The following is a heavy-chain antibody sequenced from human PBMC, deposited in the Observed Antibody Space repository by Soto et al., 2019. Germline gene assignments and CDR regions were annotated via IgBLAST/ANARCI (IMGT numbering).Heavy chain of an antibody. CDR1: GFSFSKYG. CDR3: AKGYEVSPPVASGWYSNYFYGVDV. Sequence: QVLLVESGGGVVRPGRSLRLSCGASGFSFSKYGMHWVRQAPGEGLEWLSLISYDGSEKWYAESVKGRFTISRDNSKNTLYLKMNSLRGDDTAVYYCAKGYEVSPPVASGWYSNYFYGVDVWGRGTTVTVSS. V-gene: IGHV3-30*18. CDR2: ISYDGSEK. J-gene: IGHJ6*02. D-gene: IGHD6-19*01.